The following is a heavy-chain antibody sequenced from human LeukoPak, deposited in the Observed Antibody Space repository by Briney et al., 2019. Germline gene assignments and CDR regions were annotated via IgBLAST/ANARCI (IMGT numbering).Heavy chain of an antibody. CDR3: ARDLHAIAAFSIGAFDI. CDR2: ISSSSSYI. V-gene: IGHV3-21*01. D-gene: IGHD6-13*01. Sequence: GGSLRLSCAASGFTFSSYSMNWVRQAPGKGLEWVSSISSSSSYIYYADSVKGRFTISRDNAKNSLYLQMNSLRAEDTAVYYCARDLHAIAAFSIGAFDIWGQGTTVTVSS. J-gene: IGHJ3*02. CDR1: GFTFSSYS.